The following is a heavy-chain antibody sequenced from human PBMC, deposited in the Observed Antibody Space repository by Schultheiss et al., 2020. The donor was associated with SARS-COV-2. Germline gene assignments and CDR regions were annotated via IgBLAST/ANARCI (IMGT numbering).Heavy chain of an antibody. D-gene: IGHD6-13*01. CDR1: GFTFSSYA. J-gene: IGHJ4*02. Sequence: GGSLRLSCAASGFTFSSYAMSWVRQAPGKRLEWVSAISGSGGSTYYADSVKGRFTISRDNSKNTLYLQMNSLRAEDTAVYYCAKERSSSSWYDGDYWGQGTLVTVSS. V-gene: IGHV3-23*01. CDR3: AKERSSSSWYDGDY. CDR2: ISGSGGST.